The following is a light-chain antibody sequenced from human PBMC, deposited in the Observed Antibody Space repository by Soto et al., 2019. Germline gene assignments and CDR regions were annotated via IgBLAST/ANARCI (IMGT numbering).Light chain of an antibody. J-gene: IGLJ2*01. CDR1: SSDVGGYNY. CDR2: DVS. CDR3: SSYTSRSTV. V-gene: IGLV2-14*01. Sequence: QSVLTQPASVSGSPGQSITISCTGTSSDVGGYNYVSWYQQHPGKAPKLMIYDVSNRPSGVSNRFSGSKSGNTASLTISGLQAEDEAEYYCSSYTSRSTVFGGGTKLTVL.